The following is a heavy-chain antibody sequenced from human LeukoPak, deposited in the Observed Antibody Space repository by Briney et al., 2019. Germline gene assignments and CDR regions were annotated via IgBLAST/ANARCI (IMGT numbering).Heavy chain of an antibody. CDR1: GYTFTSYG. CDR3: ARDRVLWFGDRYYYYYGMDV. V-gene: IGHV1-18*01. CDR2: ISAYNGNT. D-gene: IGHD3-10*01. J-gene: IGHJ6*02. Sequence: ASVKVSCKASGYTFTSYGISWVRQAPGQGLEWMGWISAYNGNTNYAQKLQGRATMTTDTSTSTAYMELRSLRSDDTAVYYCARDRVLWFGDRYYYYYGMDVWGQGTTVTVSS.